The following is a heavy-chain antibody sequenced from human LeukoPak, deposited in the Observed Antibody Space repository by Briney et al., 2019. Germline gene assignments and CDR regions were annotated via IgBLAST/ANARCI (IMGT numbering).Heavy chain of an antibody. CDR1: GYPTSSGYY. Sequence: PSETLSLTCTVSGYPTSSGYYWGWIRQPPGKGLEWIGGIYHRGSTYYNPSLKSRVTISVDTSKNQFSLKLNSVTAADTAVYYCARYRNCGSDCYDAFDIWGQGTMVTVSS. D-gene: IGHD2-21*02. J-gene: IGHJ3*02. CDR3: ARYRNCGSDCYDAFDI. CDR2: IYHRGST. V-gene: IGHV4-38-2*02.